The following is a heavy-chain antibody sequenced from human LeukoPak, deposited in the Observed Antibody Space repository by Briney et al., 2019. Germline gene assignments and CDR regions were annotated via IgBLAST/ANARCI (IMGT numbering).Heavy chain of an antibody. Sequence: ASVKVSCKASGYTFTSYGISWVRQAPGQGLEWMGWISAYNGNTNYAQKLQGRVTMTTGTSTSTAYMELRSLRSDDTAVYYCARAHYDFWSGYYHRHFDYWGQGTLVTVSS. CDR1: GYTFTSYG. CDR3: ARAHYDFWSGYYHRHFDY. CDR2: ISAYNGNT. D-gene: IGHD3-3*01. V-gene: IGHV1-18*01. J-gene: IGHJ4*02.